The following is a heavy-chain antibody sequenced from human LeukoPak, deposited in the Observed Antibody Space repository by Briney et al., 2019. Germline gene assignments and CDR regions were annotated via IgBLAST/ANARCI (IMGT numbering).Heavy chain of an antibody. CDR3: ARLYAGTRPPDY. J-gene: IGHJ4*02. V-gene: IGHV4-59*08. CDR1: GGSISSYY. D-gene: IGHD3-10*01. CDR2: IYYSGSL. Sequence: PSETLSLTCTVSGGSISSYYWSWVRQPPGKGLEWIGYIYYSGSLNYNPSLKGRVTISVDTSKNQFSLKLSSVTAADTAVYYCARLYAGTRPPDYWGQGTLVTVSS.